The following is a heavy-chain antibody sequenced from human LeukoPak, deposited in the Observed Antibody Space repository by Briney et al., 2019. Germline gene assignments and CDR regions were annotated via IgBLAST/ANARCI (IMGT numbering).Heavy chain of an antibody. CDR2: IKQDGSDK. V-gene: IGHV3-7*04. J-gene: IGHJ5*02. D-gene: IGHD6-13*01. Sequence: GGSLRLSCEASGFTFTTYWMTWIRQAPGKGLGWVANIKQDGSDKYYMDSVKGRFAISRDNAKNSVSLQMNSLRAEDTAVYYCARVAAAVPDQWGQGTLVTVSS. CDR1: GFTFTTYW. CDR3: ARVAAAVPDQ.